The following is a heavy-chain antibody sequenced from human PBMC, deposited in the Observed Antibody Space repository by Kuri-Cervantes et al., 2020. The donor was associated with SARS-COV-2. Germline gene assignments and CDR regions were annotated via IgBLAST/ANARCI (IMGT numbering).Heavy chain of an antibody. CDR2: IIPILGIA. Sequence: SVKVSCKASGYTFTGYYMHWVRQAPGQGLEWMGRIIPILGIANYAQKFQGRVTITADKSTSTAYMELSSLRSEETTVYYCARSLMNTDAFDIWGQGTMVTVSS. J-gene: IGHJ3*02. CDR3: ARSLMNTDAFDI. V-gene: IGHV1-69*02. D-gene: IGHD2-8*01. CDR1: GYTFTGYY.